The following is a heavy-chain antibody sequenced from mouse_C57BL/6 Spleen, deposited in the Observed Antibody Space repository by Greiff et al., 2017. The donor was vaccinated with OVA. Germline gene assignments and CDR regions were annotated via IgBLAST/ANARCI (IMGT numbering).Heavy chain of an antibody. Sequence: DVQLVESGGGLVQPGGSMKLSCVASGFTFSNYWMNWVRQSPEKGLEWVTQIRLKSDNYATHYAESVKGRFTISRDDSKSSVYLQMNNLRAEDTGIYYCAEGYDSWFAYWGQGTLVTVSA. CDR2: IRLKSDNYAT. D-gene: IGHD2-4*01. J-gene: IGHJ3*01. CDR1: GFTFSNYW. V-gene: IGHV6-3*01. CDR3: AEGYDSWFAY.